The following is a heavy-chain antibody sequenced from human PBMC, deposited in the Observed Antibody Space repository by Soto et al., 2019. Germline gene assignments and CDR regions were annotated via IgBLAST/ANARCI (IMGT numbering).Heavy chain of an antibody. J-gene: IGHJ3*02. CDR2: ISVYNGNT. V-gene: IGHV1-18*04. CDR3: ARAPKVKVTMVMWYAYDI. CDR1: GYAFTSYG. D-gene: IGHD3-10*01. Sequence: QVQLVQSGAEVKKPGASVKVSCKASGYAFTSYGISWVRQAPGQGLEWMGWISVYNGNTNYAQKLQGRVTMTTDTSTSTAYMELRSLISDYTAVYYCARAPKVKVTMVMWYAYDIGGQWTMVTVS.